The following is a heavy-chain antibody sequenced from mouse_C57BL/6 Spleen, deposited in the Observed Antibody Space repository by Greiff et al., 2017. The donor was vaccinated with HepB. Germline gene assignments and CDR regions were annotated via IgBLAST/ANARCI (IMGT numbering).Heavy chain of an antibody. J-gene: IGHJ1*03. CDR1: GFTFSDYG. D-gene: IGHD4-1*01. CDR2: ISSGSSTI. Sequence: DVKLVESGGGLVKPGGSLKLSCAASGFTFSDYGMHWVRQAPEKGLEWVAYISSGSSTIYYADTVKGRFTISRDNAKNTLFLQMTSLRSEDTAMYYCARPNWDLDFDVWGTGTTVTVSS. CDR3: ARPNWDLDFDV. V-gene: IGHV5-17*01.